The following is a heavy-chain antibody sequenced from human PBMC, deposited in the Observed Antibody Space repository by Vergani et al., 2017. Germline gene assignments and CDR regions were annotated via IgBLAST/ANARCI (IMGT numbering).Heavy chain of an antibody. V-gene: IGHV1-46*03. CDR3: TRGWYYDSIAYWAY. J-gene: IGHJ4*02. Sequence: QVLLVQSGAEVKKPGASVRVSCKTSVYTFTNYYIHWVRQAPGQRLEWMGIINPSGGSTTYAQQFQGRLTMTRDTSTSTVYMDLSNLRSEDTAVYYCTRGWYYDSIAYWAYWGQGTLVTVSS. D-gene: IGHD3-22*01. CDR1: VYTFTNYY. CDR2: INPSGGST.